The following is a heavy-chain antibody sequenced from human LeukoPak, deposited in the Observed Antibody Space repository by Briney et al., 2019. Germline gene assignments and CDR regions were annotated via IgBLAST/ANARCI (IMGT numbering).Heavy chain of an antibody. V-gene: IGHV4-4*07. J-gene: IGHJ6*03. CDR3: ARGSGYDFPFYYYYYYMDV. CDR2: IYTSGST. Sequence: SDTLALICTVAGSSMSSDYGYFFRQPAGKGLEWIGRIYTSGSTNYNPSLKSRVTMSVDTSKNQFSLKLSSVTAADTAVYYCARGSGYDFPFYYYYYYMDVWGKGTTVTVSS. D-gene: IGHD5-12*01. CDR1: GSSMSSDY.